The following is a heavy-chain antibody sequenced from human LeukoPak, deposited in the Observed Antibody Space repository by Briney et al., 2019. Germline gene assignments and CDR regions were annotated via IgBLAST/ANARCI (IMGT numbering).Heavy chain of an antibody. CDR2: IIPIFGTA. D-gene: IGHD2-15*01. CDR3: ARWCSGGSCYDYFDY. J-gene: IGHJ4*02. CDR1: GGTFSSYA. V-gene: IGHV1-69*01. Sequence: GSSVKVSCKASGGTFSSYAISWVRQAPGQGLGWMGGIIPIFGTANYAQKFQGRVTITADESTSTAYMELSSLRSDDTAVYYCARWCSGGSCYDYFDYWGQGTLVTVSS.